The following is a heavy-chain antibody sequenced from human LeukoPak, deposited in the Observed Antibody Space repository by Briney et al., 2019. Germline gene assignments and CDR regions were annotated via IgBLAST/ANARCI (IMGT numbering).Heavy chain of an antibody. CDR2: IYYSGST. V-gene: IGHV4-39*01. J-gene: IGHJ5*02. D-gene: IGHD3-10*01. CDR1: GGSISSSSYY. Sequence: SETLSLTCTVSGGSISSSSYYWGWIRQPPGKGLEWIGSIYYSGSTYYNPSLKSRVTISVDTSKNQFSLKLSSVTAADTAVYYCARHPPTYVFGELLIGWFDPWGQGTLVTVSS. CDR3: ARHPPTYVFGELLIGWFDP.